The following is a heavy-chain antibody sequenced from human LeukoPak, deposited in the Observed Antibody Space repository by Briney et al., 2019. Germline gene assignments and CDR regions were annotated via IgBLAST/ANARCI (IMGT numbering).Heavy chain of an antibody. J-gene: IGHJ6*03. D-gene: IGHD3-3*01. Sequence: PSETLSLTCTVSGGSISSSSYYWGWIRQPPGKGLEWIGSIYYSGSTYYNPSLKSRVTISVDTSKNQFSLKLSSVTAADTAVYYCARASYDFWSGYYRAYYMDVWGKGTTVTVSS. V-gene: IGHV4-39*07. CDR3: ARASYDFWSGYYRAYYMDV. CDR2: IYYSGST. CDR1: GGSISSSSYY.